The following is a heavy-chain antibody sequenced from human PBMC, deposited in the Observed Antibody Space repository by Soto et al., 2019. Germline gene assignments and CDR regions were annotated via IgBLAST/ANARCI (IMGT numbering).Heavy chain of an antibody. CDR1: GGTFSSYT. Sequence: QVQLVQSGAEVKKPGSSVKVSCKASGGTFSSYTISWVRQAPGQGLEWMGRIIPILGIANYAQKFQGRVTITADKSTSTAYMELSILISEDTSVYYCAREDCSSTSCYRFYYYYGMDVWGQGTTVTVSS. CDR2: IIPILGIA. CDR3: AREDCSSTSCYRFYYYYGMDV. J-gene: IGHJ6*02. D-gene: IGHD2-2*01. V-gene: IGHV1-69*08.